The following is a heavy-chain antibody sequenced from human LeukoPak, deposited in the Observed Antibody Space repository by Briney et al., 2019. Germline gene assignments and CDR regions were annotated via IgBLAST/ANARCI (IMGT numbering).Heavy chain of an antibody. CDR1: GYTFTSYG. CDR3: ATTYGDYGRAFDI. CDR2: ISAYNGNT. V-gene: IGHV1-18*01. J-gene: IGHJ3*02. Sequence: ASVKVSCKASGYTFTSYGISWVRQAPGQGLEWMGWISAYNGNTNYAQKLQGRVTMTTDTSTSTAYMELSSLRSEDTAVYYCATTYGDYGRAFDIWGQGTMVTVSS. D-gene: IGHD4-17*01.